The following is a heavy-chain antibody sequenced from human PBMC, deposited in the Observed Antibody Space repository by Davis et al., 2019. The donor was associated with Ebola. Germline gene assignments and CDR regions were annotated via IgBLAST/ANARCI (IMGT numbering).Heavy chain of an antibody. J-gene: IGHJ5*02. CDR2: ITSNSGTT. V-gene: IGHV3-9*01. Sequence: PGGSLRPSCATPGLTFDNYAMHWFPQAPAKGLEWVSAITSNSGTTAYADSVKGRFTISRDNAKDSLYLQMNSLRIEDTAFYYCAKDFYGSGSYIDAWGQGTLVAVSS. D-gene: IGHD3-10*01. CDR1: GLTFDNYA. CDR3: AKDFYGSGSYIDA.